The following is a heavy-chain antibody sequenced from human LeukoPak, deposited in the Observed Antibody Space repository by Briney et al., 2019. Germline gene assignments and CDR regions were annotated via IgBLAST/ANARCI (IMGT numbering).Heavy chain of an antibody. D-gene: IGHD1-26*01. CDR3: ARAGGKKTVLRDYSFMDV. CDR1: GDSMFSRY. CDR2: IYYTGST. Sequence: PSETLSLICSVSGDSMFSRYWSWIRQPPGKGLEWIGYIYYTGSTKYNPSLKSRVSMSIDTYKNQFSMKLRSVTAANTAVYYCARAGGKKTVLRDYSFMDVWGKGTTVTVSS. J-gene: IGHJ6*03. V-gene: IGHV4-59*11.